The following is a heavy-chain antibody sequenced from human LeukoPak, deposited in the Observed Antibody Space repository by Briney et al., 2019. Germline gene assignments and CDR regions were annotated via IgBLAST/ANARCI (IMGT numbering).Heavy chain of an antibody. D-gene: IGHD3-3*01. V-gene: IGHV3-15*01. CDR1: GFTFRTTW. CDR3: ASPGPAYYDFWSGYHRY. Sequence: GGTLRLSCAASGFTFRTTWMSWVRQAPGKGLEWVGRIKSKGTGGITDYAAPVKGRFTISRDDSKNTLYLQMNSLRAEDTAVYYCASPGPAYYDFWSGYHRYWGQGTLVTVSS. J-gene: IGHJ4*02. CDR2: IKSKGTGGIT.